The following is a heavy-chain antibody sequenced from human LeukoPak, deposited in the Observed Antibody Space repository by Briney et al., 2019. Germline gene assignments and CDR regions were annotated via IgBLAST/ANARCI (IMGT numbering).Heavy chain of an antibody. Sequence: GGSLRLSCAASGFSLSGYWMTWVRQAPGKGLEWVANIKDDGSRKHDVDSARGRFTISRDNAKNSLDLDMNSLRAEDTAVYYCARECIDGYYESSGYDLWGQGTLVTVSS. CDR1: GFSLSGYW. J-gene: IGHJ4*02. V-gene: IGHV3-7*01. CDR3: ARECIDGYYESSGYDL. D-gene: IGHD3-22*01. CDR2: IKDDGSRK.